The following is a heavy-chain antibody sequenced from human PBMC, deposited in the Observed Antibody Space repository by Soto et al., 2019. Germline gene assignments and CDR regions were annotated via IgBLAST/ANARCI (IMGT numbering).Heavy chain of an antibody. CDR1: GFTFSSFG. V-gene: IGHV3-33*06. D-gene: IGHD1-26*01. Sequence: GSLRLSCAASGFTFSSFGMHWVRQAPGKGLEWVSLIWYDGSKKSYGDSVKGRFTISRDNSRKTLSLQMNSLPAEDTAIYYCAKEHGAAAQFHRYGMDVWGQGTTVRVSS. J-gene: IGHJ6*02. CDR3: AKEHGAAAQFHRYGMDV. CDR2: IWYDGSKK.